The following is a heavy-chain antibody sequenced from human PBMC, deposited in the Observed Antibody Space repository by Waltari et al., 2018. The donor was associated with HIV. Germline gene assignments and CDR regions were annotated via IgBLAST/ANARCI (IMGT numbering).Heavy chain of an antibody. CDR2: FYYSGGT. CDR1: GGSISSSSYY. Sequence: QLQLQESGPGLVKPSETLSLTCTVSGGSISSSSYYWGWIRQPPGKGLEWIGRFYYSGGTYYNPSLKSRVTISVDTSKNQFSLKLSSVTAADTAVYYCARDRYYDFWSGYRYYYYGMDVWGQGTTVTVSS. V-gene: IGHV4-39*07. J-gene: IGHJ6*02. CDR3: ARDRYYDFWSGYRYYYYGMDV. D-gene: IGHD3-3*01.